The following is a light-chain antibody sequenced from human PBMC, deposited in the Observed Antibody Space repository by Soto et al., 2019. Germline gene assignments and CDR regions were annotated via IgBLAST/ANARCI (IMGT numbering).Light chain of an antibody. CDR3: HQRSNWPRT. CDR2: DAS. J-gene: IGKJ4*01. V-gene: IGKV3-11*01. CDR1: QTVRAY. Sequence: EIVLTQSPATLSLFPGERATLSCRASQTVRAYLAWYQQKPGQAPRLLISDASKRATGIPARFSGSESGTDFSLTISSLEAEDFAVYYCHQRSNWPRTFGGGTKVEIK.